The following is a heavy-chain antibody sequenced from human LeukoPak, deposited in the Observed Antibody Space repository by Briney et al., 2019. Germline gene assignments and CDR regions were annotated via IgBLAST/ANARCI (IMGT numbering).Heavy chain of an antibody. CDR3: ARDWKSGWHSAFDY. D-gene: IGHD6-19*01. Sequence: PGGSLRLSCAASGFTFSSYSMNWVRQAPGKGLEWVSSISSSSSYIYYADSVKGRFTISRDNAKNSLYLQMNSLRAEDTAVYYCARDWKSGWHSAFDYWGQGTLVTVSS. J-gene: IGHJ4*02. V-gene: IGHV3-21*01. CDR2: ISSSSSYI. CDR1: GFTFSSYS.